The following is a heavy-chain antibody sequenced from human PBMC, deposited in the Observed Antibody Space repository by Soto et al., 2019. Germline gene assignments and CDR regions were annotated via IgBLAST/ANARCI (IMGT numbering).Heavy chain of an antibody. CDR2: ISWDGGRI. Sequence: PGGPLRLSCSASGFNFAEYAMHWVRQIPGKGLEWVSGISWDGGRIGYADSVKGRFTISRDNAKKSLFLQMNSLRPEDTALYYCAKVVAQATQPRYYFYGMDVWGQGTTVTVSS. J-gene: IGHJ6*02. CDR3: AKVVAQATQPRYYFYGMDV. V-gene: IGHV3-9*01. D-gene: IGHD2-15*01. CDR1: GFNFAEYA.